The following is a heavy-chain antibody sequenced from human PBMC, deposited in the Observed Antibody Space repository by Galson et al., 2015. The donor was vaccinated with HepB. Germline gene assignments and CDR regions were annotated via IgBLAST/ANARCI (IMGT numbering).Heavy chain of an antibody. CDR2: INPNSGGT. CDR3: ARDPRRFXGWLXTEGWFDP. D-gene: IGHD3-3*01. V-gene: IGHV1-2*02. Sequence: SVKVSCKASGYVFSXXYIXXIRQAXXQGLXXMGRINPNSGGTNYAQKFXXRVTMTRDTXXNTAYMELXRLRPDDXAIYYCARDPRRFXGWLXTEGWFDPXXXXTLVTVAS. CDR1: GYVFSXXY. J-gene: IGHJ5*02.